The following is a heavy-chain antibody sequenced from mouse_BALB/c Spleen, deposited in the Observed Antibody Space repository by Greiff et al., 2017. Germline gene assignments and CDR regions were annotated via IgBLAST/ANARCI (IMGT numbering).Heavy chain of an antibody. V-gene: IGHV14-3*02. CDR3: ARGSLYLYYAMDY. CDR1: GFNIKDTY. CDR2: IDPANGNT. Sequence: EVQLQQSGAELVKPGASVKLSCTASGFNIKDTYMHWVKQRPEQGLEWIGRIDPANGNTKYDPKFQGKATITADTSSNTAYLQLSSLTSEDTAVYYCARGSLYLYYAMDYWGQGTSVTVSS. D-gene: IGHD5-1*01. J-gene: IGHJ4*01.